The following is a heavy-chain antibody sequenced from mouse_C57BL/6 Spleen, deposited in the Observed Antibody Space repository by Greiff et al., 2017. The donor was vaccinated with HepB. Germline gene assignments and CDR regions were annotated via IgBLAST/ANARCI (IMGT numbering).Heavy chain of an antibody. CDR1: GYTFTDYN. Sequence: EVQLQQSGPELVKPGASVKMSCKASGYTFTDYNMHWVKQSHGKSLEWIGYINPNNGGTSYNQKFKGKATLTVNKSSSTAYMELRSLTSEDSAVYYCASPIYYGNYHYAMDYWGQGTSVTVSS. J-gene: IGHJ4*01. D-gene: IGHD2-1*01. V-gene: IGHV1-22*01. CDR2: INPNNGGT. CDR3: ASPIYYGNYHYAMDY.